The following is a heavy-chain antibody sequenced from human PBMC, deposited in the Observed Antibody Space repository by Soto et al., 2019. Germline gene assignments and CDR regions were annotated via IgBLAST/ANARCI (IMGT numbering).Heavy chain of an antibody. V-gene: IGHV3-33*01. Sequence: QVQVVESGGGVVQPGRSLRLSCAASGFTFSSFGMHWVRQAPGKGLEWVAVIWHDGKNKYNADSAKGRFTISRDNSKNTLYLQMNSLRAEDTAVYYCARDPGQDEAMDYWGQGTLVTVSS. CDR1: GFTFSSFG. J-gene: IGHJ4*02. CDR3: ARDPGQDEAMDY. CDR2: IWHDGKNK.